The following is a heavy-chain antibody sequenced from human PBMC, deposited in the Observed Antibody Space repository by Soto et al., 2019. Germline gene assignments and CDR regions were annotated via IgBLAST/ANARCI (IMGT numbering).Heavy chain of an antibody. Sequence: PSETLSLTCTVSGGSIRSYYWSWIRQPPGKGLEWIGYIYYSGSTNYNPSLKSRVTISVDTSKNQFSLKLSSVTVADTAVYYCARHVVPAANYFAYWGQGTLVTVSS. CDR2: IYYSGST. CDR1: GGSIRSYY. J-gene: IGHJ4*02. V-gene: IGHV4-59*08. CDR3: ARHVVPAANYFAY. D-gene: IGHD2-2*01.